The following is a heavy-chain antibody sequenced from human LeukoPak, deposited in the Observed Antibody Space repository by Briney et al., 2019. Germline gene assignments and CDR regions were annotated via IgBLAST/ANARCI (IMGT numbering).Heavy chain of an antibody. J-gene: IGHJ2*01. Sequence: PGGSLRLSCAASGFTFSNYAMSWVRQAPGKGLEWVSVISGSGGSTYYADSVKGRFTISRDNSKNTLYLQMNSLRAEDTAVYYCAKRVPGRSGWKWYCDLWGRGTVVTVST. CDR2: ISGSGGST. CDR3: AKRVPGRSGWKWYCDL. D-gene: IGHD6-19*01. V-gene: IGHV3-23*01. CDR1: GFTFSNYA.